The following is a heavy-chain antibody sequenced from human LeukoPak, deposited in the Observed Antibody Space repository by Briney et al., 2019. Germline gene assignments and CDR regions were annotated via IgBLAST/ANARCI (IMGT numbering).Heavy chain of an antibody. D-gene: IGHD6-19*01. CDR1: GYTFISYG. J-gene: IGHJ4*02. CDR2: ISAYNGNT. V-gene: IGHV1-18*01. Sequence: ASVKVSCKASGYTFISYGISWVRQAPGQGLEWMGWISAYNGNTNYAQKFQGRFTMTTDTSTSTAYMELRSLKFDDTAVYYCVRGRKLYSSGWYVEDDYWGQGTLVTVST. CDR3: VRGRKLYSSGWYVEDDY.